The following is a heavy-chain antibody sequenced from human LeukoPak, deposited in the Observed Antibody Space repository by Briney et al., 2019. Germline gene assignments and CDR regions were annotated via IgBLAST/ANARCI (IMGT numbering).Heavy chain of an antibody. Sequence: GESLKISCAASGFTFSSYWMSWVRQAPGKGLERVANMKYDGSEKYYVDSVKGRFTISRDNAKNSLYLQMNSLRAEDTAVYYCARDIEAAGLFLDYWGQGTLVTVSS. CDR1: GFTFSSYW. J-gene: IGHJ4*02. CDR2: MKYDGSEK. CDR3: ARDIEAAGLFLDY. D-gene: IGHD6-13*01. V-gene: IGHV3-7*01.